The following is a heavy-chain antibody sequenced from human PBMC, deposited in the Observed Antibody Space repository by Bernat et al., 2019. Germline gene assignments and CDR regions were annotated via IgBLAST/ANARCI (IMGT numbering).Heavy chain of an antibody. CDR1: AFTFSDYY. CDR3: GSRYCSGGRCYFDH. V-gene: IGHV3-11*01. Sequence: QVQLVESGGGLVKPGGSLRLSCAASAFTFSDYYMSWVRPAPGQGLAWVSYISSSGSTIYYADSVKGRFTISRDNAKNSLYLQMNSLRAEDAAVYYCGSRYCSGGRCYFDHWGQGTLVTVSA. J-gene: IGHJ4*02. D-gene: IGHD2-15*01. CDR2: ISSSGSTI.